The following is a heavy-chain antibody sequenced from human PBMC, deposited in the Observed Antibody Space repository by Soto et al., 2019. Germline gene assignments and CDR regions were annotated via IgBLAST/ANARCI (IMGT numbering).Heavy chain of an antibody. V-gene: IGHV3-30*18. D-gene: IGHD3-22*01. J-gene: IGHJ3*02. CDR1: GFTLGTYG. CDR2: ISNDGGDK. CDR3: AKEFFDSSGFYPSRDALDI. Sequence: QVQLAESGGGVVQPGRSLTITCAASGFTLGTYGMHWVRQAPGKGLEWVAVISNDGGDKYYSESVMGRFPISRDNSKNTLFLQMNSLRAEDTAVYFCAKEFFDSSGFYPSRDALDIWGQGTVVTVSS.